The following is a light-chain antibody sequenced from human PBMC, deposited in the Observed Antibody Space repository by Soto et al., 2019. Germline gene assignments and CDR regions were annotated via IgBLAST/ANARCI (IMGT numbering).Light chain of an antibody. V-gene: IGLV2-11*01. CDR2: DVS. CDR1: SSDVGGYIY. CDR3: SSYAGSSVV. J-gene: IGLJ2*01. Sequence: QSALTQPRSVSGSPGQSVTISCTGTSSDVGGYIYVSWYQQHPGKAPKLMIYDVSKRPSGVPDRFSGSKSGNTASLTISGLQGDDEADYYCSSYAGSSVVFGGGTKLTVL.